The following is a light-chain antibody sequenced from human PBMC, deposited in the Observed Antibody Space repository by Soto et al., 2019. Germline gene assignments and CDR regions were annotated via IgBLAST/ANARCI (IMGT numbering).Light chain of an antibody. Sequence: EIVLTQSPGTLSLSPGERATLSCRASQSVSSSYLAWYQQKPGQAPRLLIYGASSRATGIPDRFSGSGSGTDFTLTISRLEPEDFAGYYCQQYGRSGYTFGQGTKLEIK. CDR3: QQYGRSGYT. J-gene: IGKJ2*01. CDR1: QSVSSSY. CDR2: GAS. V-gene: IGKV3-20*01.